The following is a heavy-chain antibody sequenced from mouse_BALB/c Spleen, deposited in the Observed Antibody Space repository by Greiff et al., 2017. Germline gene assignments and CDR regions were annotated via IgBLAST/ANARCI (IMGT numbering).Heavy chain of an antibody. J-gene: IGHJ4*01. V-gene: IGHV5-4*02. CDR2: ISDGGSYT. CDR3: ARGLITDY. CDR1: GFTFSDYY. D-gene: IGHD2-4*01. Sequence: EVQLVESGGGLVKPGGSLKLSCAASGFTFSDYYMYWVRQTPEKRLEWVATISDGGSYTYYPDSVKGRFTISRDNAKNNLYLQMSSLKSEDTAMYYCARGLITDYWGQGTSVTVSS.